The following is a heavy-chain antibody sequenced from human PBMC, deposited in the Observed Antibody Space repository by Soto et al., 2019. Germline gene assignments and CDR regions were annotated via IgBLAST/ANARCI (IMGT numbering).Heavy chain of an antibody. CDR2: ITYDGSRK. Sequence: QVQLVESGGGVVQPGTSLRLSCSASGFTFGNFGMHWVRQSPGKGLEWVSIITYDGSRKHYIDSVKGRFTISRDNSKNTVFRQMNSLRAEDSAVYYCAKDIHADRDTYHYGADYWGQGTLVTVSS. J-gene: IGHJ4*02. CDR1: GFTFGNFG. V-gene: IGHV3-30*18. D-gene: IGHD5-12*01. CDR3: AKDIHADRDTYHYGADY.